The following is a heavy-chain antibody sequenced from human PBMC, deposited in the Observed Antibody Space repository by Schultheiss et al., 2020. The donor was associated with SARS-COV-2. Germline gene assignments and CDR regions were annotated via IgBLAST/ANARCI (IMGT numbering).Heavy chain of an antibody. V-gene: IGHV3-21*04. J-gene: IGHJ3*02. CDR1: GFTFSSYT. D-gene: IGHD3-22*01. Sequence: GESLKISCAASGFTFSSYTMNWVRQTPGKGLEWVSSITSSNNYIYYADSVKGRFTISRDNAKNSLYLQMNSLRAEDTALYYCVRVVITTGSDAFDIWGQGTMVTVSS. CDR3: VRVVITTGSDAFDI. CDR2: ITSSNNYI.